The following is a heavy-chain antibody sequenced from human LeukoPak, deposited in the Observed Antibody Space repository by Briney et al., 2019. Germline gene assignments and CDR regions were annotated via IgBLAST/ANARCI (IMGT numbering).Heavy chain of an antibody. V-gene: IGHV3-13*01. J-gene: IGHJ6*02. D-gene: IGHD6-6*01. CDR3: ARSSSSSRRGSYYYNGMDV. Sequence: GGSLRLSCAASGFTFSNDDMHWVRQATGRGLEWVSTIGTAGDTYYSGSVKGRFTSSRGNAKNSLHLQMNSLRAGDTAVYYCARSSSSSRRGSYYYNGMDVWGQGTTVTVSS. CDR1: GFTFSNDD. CDR2: IGTAGDT.